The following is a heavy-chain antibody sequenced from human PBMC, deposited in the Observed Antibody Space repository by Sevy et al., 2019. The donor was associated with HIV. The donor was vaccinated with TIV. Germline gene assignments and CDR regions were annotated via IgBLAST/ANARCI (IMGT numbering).Heavy chain of an antibody. V-gene: IGHV3-48*03. CDR2: VSSSADTI. D-gene: IGHD3-3*01. Sequence: QLGGSLRLSCAASGFTFSSYEMNWVRQAPGKGLEWVSYVSSSADTIYYADSVRGRFTISRDNAKKSLYLQMNSLRAEDTAVYYCAKRGGQYDLGMDVWGQGTTVTVSS. CDR1: GFTFSSYE. J-gene: IGHJ6*02. CDR3: AKRGGQYDLGMDV.